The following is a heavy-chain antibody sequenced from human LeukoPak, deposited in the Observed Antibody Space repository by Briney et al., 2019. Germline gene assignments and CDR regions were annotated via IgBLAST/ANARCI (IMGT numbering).Heavy chain of an antibody. CDR3: ARVSYGDPNYFDY. CDR2: IYYSGST. D-gene: IGHD4-17*01. V-gene: IGHV4-61*08. J-gene: IGHJ4*02. Sequence: SETLSLTCTVSGGSITSDGYYWSWIRQPPGKGLEWIGYIYYSGSTNYNPSLKSRVTISVDTSKNQFSPKLSSVTAADTAVYYCARVSYGDPNYFDYWGQGTLVTVSS. CDR1: GGSITSDGYY.